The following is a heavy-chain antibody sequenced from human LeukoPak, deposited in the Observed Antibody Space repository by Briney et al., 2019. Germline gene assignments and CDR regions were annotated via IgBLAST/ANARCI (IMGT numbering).Heavy chain of an antibody. D-gene: IGHD3-3*01. CDR1: GYTFTGYY. Sequence: GASVKVSCKASGYTFTGYYMHWVRQAPGQGLEWMGWINPNSGGTNYAQKFQGRVTMTRDTSISTAYMELSRLRSDDTAVYYCARDPSPKYYDFWSGYSPEPAYYYYYMDVWGKGTTVTVSS. CDR3: ARDPSPKYYDFWSGYSPEPAYYYYYMDV. J-gene: IGHJ6*03. V-gene: IGHV1-2*02. CDR2: INPNSGGT.